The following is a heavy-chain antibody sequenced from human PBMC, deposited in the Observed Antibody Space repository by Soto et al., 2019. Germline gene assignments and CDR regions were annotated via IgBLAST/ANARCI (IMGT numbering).Heavy chain of an antibody. J-gene: IGHJ4*02. CDR1: GGSLSGATYS. Sequence: SETLSLTCGVSGGSLSGATYSWNWIRHPPGKGLEWIGYIFPSGTTYYNPSLKSRVTISIDVSKNQFSLSLRSLTAADTAVYYCARSREFDYWSQGTLVTVSS. CDR2: IFPSGTT. V-gene: IGHV4-30-2*01. CDR3: ARSREFDY.